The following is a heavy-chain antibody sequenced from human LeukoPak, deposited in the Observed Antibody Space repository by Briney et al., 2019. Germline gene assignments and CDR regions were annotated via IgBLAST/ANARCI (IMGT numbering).Heavy chain of an antibody. V-gene: IGHV3-33*01. CDR2: IWYDGSYK. CDR1: GFTFSRKG. CDR3: ARVGFDLDAFDI. J-gene: IGHJ3*02. D-gene: IGHD3-9*01. Sequence: GGSLRLSCAASGFTFSRKGMHWVRQAPGKGLEWVAVIWYDGSYKYYADSVKGRFTISRENAKNSLYLQMNSLRAGDTAVYYCARVGFDLDAFDIWGQGTMVTVSS.